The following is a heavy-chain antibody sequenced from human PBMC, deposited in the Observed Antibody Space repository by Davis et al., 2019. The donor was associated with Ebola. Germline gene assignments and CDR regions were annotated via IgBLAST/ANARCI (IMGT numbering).Heavy chain of an antibody. Sequence: ASVKVSCKASGYTFTSYYMHWVRQAPGQGLEWMGIINPSGGSTSYAQKFQGRVTMTRNTSISTAYMELSSLRSEDTAVYYCARVRSVYYYYGMDVWGQGTTVTVSS. V-gene: IGHV1-46*01. D-gene: IGHD2-8*01. CDR1: GYTFTSYY. CDR2: INPSGGST. J-gene: IGHJ6*02. CDR3: ARVRSVYYYYGMDV.